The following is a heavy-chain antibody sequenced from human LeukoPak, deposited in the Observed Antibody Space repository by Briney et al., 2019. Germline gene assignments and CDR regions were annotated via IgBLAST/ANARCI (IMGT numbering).Heavy chain of an antibody. V-gene: IGHV4-59*08. CDR1: GGSISSYY. J-gene: IGHJ6*02. CDR2: IYYSGST. Sequence: SETLSHTCTVSGGSISSYYWSWIRQPPGKGLEWIGYIYYSGSTDYNPSLKSRVTISVDTSKNQFSLKLSSVTAADTAVYYCARRPMWGPSYYYGMDVWGQGTTVTVSS. D-gene: IGHD3-16*01. CDR3: ARRPMWGPSYYYGMDV.